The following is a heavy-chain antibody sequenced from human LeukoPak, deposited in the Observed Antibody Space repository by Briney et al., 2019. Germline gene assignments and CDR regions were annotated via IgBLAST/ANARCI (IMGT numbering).Heavy chain of an antibody. V-gene: IGHV4-59*08. CDR3: ASARGVLHDY. CDR2: IYYSGST. CDR1: GGSISSYY. J-gene: IGHJ4*02. Sequence: SETLSLTCTVSGGSISSYYWSWIRQPPGKGLEWIGYIYYSGSTNYNPSLKSRVTISVDTSKNQFSLKLSSVTAADTAVYYCASARGVLHDYWGQGTLVTVSS. D-gene: IGHD3-10*01.